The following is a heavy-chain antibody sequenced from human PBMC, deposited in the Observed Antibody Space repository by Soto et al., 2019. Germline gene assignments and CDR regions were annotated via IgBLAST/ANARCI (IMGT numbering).Heavy chain of an antibody. CDR3: ARDPRYATTSYYYYYGMDV. CDR1: GGTFSSYA. J-gene: IGHJ6*02. CDR2: IIPIFGTA. V-gene: IGHV1-69*06. Sequence: SVKVSCKASGGTFSSYAISWVRQAPGQGLEWMGGIIPIFGTANYAQKFQGRVTITADKSTSTAYMELSSLRSEDTAVYYCARDPRYATTSYYYYYGMDVWGQGTTVTVSS. D-gene: IGHD1-1*01.